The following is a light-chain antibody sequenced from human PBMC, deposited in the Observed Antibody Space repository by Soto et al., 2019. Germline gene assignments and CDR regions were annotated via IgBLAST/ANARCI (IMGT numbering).Light chain of an antibody. CDR2: WAS. J-gene: IGKJ4*01. V-gene: IGKV4-1*01. Sequence: DIVMTQSPDSLPVPLGERATINCKSSQSVLYSSNNKNYLAWYQQKPGQPPKLLIYWASTRESGVPDRFSGSGYGTDFTLAISSLQAEDVAVYYCQQYYSTPLTCGGGTKVEIK. CDR1: QSVLYSSNNKNY. CDR3: QQYYSTPLT.